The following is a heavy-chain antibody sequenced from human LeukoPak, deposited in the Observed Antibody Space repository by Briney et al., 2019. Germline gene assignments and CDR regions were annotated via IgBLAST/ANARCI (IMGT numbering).Heavy chain of an antibody. J-gene: IGHJ4*02. Sequence: PGGSLRLSCTASGFTFCDYYLNWVRQAPGKGLEWVGFIRGKPYGGTTEYAASVKGRFTISRDDSKNIAYLQMNSLKTEDTAVYYCARGGFDYGGQGTLVTVSS. D-gene: IGHD2-15*01. V-gene: IGHV3-49*04. CDR2: IRGKPYGGTT. CDR3: ARGGFDY. CDR1: GFTFCDYY.